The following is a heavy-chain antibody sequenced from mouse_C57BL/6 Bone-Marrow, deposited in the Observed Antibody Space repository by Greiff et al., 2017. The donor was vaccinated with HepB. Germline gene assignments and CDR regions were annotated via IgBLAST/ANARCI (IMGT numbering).Heavy chain of an antibody. Sequence: EVNLVESEGGLVQPGSSMKLSCTASGFTFSDYYMAWVRQVPEKGLEWVANINYDGSSTYYLDSLKSRFIISRDNAKNILYLQMSSLKSEDTATYYCARLYYSNYVFDYWGQGTTLTVSS. CDR3: ARLYYSNYVFDY. CDR1: GFTFSDYY. V-gene: IGHV5-16*01. D-gene: IGHD2-5*01. CDR2: INYDGSST. J-gene: IGHJ2*01.